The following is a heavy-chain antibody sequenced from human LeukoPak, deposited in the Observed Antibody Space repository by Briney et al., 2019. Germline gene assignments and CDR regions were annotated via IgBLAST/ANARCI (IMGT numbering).Heavy chain of an antibody. J-gene: IGHJ3*02. D-gene: IGHD6-19*01. CDR1: GGSISSGGYY. CDR2: IYYSGST. Sequence: SQTLSLTCTVSGGSISSGGYYWSWIRQHPGKGLEWIGYIYYSGSTNYNPSLKSRVTISVDTSKNQFSLKLSSVTAADTAVYYCARHPEQWLVRGRAFDIWGQGTMVTVSS. CDR3: ARHPEQWLVRGRAFDI. V-gene: IGHV4-31*03.